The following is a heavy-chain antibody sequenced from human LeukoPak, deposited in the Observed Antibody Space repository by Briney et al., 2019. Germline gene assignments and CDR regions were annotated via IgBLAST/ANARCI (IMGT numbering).Heavy chain of an antibody. J-gene: IGHJ3*02. CDR2: IYSGGDA. CDR1: GFSVSSKY. Sequence: GGSLRLSCAASGFSVSSKYMSWVRQAPGKGLEWVSVIYSGGDAYYADSVKGRFTISRDNSKNTVYLQIHSLRAEDTAVYYCATVEHDILTGFKSGAFDIWGQGTMVTVSS. V-gene: IGHV3-53*01. D-gene: IGHD3-9*01. CDR3: ATVEHDILTGFKSGAFDI.